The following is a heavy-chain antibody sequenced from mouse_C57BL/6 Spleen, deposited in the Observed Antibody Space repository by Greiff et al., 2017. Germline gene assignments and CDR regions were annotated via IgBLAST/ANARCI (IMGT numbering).Heavy chain of an antibody. Sequence: EVQLQQSGPELVKPGASVKISCKASGYTFTDYYMNWVKQSHGKSLEWIGDINPNNGGTSYNQKFKGKATLTVDKSSSTAYMELRSLTSEDSAVYYCASGPDYYTRFDYWGQGTTLTVSS. CDR2: INPNNGGT. CDR3: ASGPDYYTRFDY. D-gene: IGHD1-1*01. V-gene: IGHV1-26*01. CDR1: GYTFTDYY. J-gene: IGHJ2*01.